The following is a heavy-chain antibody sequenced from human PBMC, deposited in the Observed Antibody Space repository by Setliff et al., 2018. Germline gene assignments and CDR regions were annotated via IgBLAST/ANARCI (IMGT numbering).Heavy chain of an antibody. Sequence: ASETLSLTCGASGGTFSDYFWTWIRQSPGKGLEWIGEINHSGSSNYNPSLKSRVTISIDTSNNQFSLKVTSVTAADTGTYYCARGRNVAARLLDSWGQGARVTISS. D-gene: IGHD6-6*01. CDR3: ARGRNVAARLLDS. CDR2: INHSGSS. J-gene: IGHJ4*02. CDR1: GGTFSDYF. V-gene: IGHV4-34*08.